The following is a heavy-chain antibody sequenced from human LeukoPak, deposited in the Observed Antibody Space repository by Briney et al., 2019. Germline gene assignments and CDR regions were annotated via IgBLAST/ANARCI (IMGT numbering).Heavy chain of an antibody. D-gene: IGHD5-18*01. CDR2: IYYSGST. CDR3: ARFADNGGYIHYYYYMDV. CDR1: GGSFSGYY. V-gene: IGHV4-34*11. Sequence: SETLSLTCAVYGGSFSGYYWGWLRQPPGKGLEWIGYIYYSGSTNYNPSLKSRVTISVDTSKNQFSLKLSSVTAADTAVYCCARFADNGGYIHYYYYMDVWGKGTTVTVSS. J-gene: IGHJ6*03.